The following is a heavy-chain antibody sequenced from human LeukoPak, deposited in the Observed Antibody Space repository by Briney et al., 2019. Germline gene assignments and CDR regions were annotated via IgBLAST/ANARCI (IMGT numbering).Heavy chain of an antibody. D-gene: IGHD1-14*01. V-gene: IGHV6-1*01. Sequence: SQTLSLTCAISGDSVSSNSGAWNWIRQSPSRGLEWLGRTYYRSNLYNGYAVAVRGQMTIPPHTSKNQSSLQLNSVTPEDTAVYFCVRDRTWAIDVWGQGTMVTVSS. CDR2: TYYRSNLYN. CDR3: VRDRTWAIDV. CDR1: GDSVSSNSGA. J-gene: IGHJ3*01.